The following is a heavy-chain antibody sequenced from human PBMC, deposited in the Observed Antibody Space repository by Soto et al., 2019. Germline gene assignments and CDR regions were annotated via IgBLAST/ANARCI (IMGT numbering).Heavy chain of an antibody. V-gene: IGHV3-21*06. CDR2: IDESGTQT. CDR1: GFTFSSYA. J-gene: IGHJ4*02. CDR3: ATKVVIGGIGFVDY. D-gene: IGHD2-15*01. Sequence: PGGSLRLSCAASGFTFSSYAMKWVRQAPGKGLEWVSMIDESGTQTYYADSVKGRFTISRDNAGNALFLQMYSLRVEDAAVYYCATKVVIGGIGFVDYCGQGILVTVSS.